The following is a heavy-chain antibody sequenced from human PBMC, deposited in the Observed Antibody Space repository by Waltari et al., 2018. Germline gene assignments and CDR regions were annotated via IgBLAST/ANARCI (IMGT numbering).Heavy chain of an antibody. V-gene: IGHV3-74*01. CDR1: GCPSRDFW. J-gene: IGHJ3*01. CDR3: VRLQGSYREGGAWERRTGDAYDS. D-gene: IGHD1-26*01. Sequence: VQLVESGGGLVQPGGALRLSCDTSGCPSRDFWLHCVRQSPGKGAVGGSRNDVCGSTTNEADSVQCVLTIYKDNGENIGYWQMNWLRVEDTGGYYCVRLQGSYREGGAWERRTGDAYDSWGQGTMVTVS. CDR2: NDVCGSTT.